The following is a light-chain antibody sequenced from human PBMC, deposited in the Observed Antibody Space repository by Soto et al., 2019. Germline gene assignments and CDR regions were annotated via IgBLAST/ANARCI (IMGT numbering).Light chain of an antibody. Sequence: DLQLTYSLCLPAASVRDRVTSTCRASQGISSYLAWYQQKPGKAPKLLIYAASTLQSGVPSRFSGSRSGTEFTLTISSLQPEDFATYYCQQLNSYPITFGQGTRLEIK. CDR2: AAS. CDR1: QGISSY. CDR3: QQLNSYPIT. V-gene: IGKV1-9*01. J-gene: IGKJ5*01.